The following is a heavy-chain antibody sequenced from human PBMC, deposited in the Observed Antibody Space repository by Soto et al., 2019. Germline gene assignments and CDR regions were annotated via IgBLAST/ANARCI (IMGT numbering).Heavy chain of an antibody. CDR2: IYYSGST. D-gene: IGHD5-18*01. V-gene: IGHV4-30-4*01. J-gene: IGHJ2*01. Sequence: SETLSLTCTVSGGSISSGDYYWSWIRQPPGKGLEWIGYIYYSGSTYYNPSLKSRVTISVDTSKNQFSLKLSSVTAADTAVYYCAREVTSFGYFDLWGRGTLVTAPQ. CDR3: AREVTSFGYFDL. CDR1: GGSISSGDYY.